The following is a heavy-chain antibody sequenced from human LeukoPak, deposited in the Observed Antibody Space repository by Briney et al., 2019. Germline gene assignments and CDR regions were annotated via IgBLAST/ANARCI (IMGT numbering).Heavy chain of an antibody. V-gene: IGHV3-7*01. J-gene: IGHJ4*02. CDR3: ARAVDCSSTSCYGGDDY. D-gene: IGHD2-2*01. Sequence: GGSLRLSCAASGFTFSSYWMSWVRQAPGKGLEWVANIKQDGSEKYYVDSVKGRFTISRDNAKNSLYLQMYSLRAEDTAVYYCARAVDCSSTSCYGGDDYWGQGTLVTVSS. CDR2: IKQDGSEK. CDR1: GFTFSSYW.